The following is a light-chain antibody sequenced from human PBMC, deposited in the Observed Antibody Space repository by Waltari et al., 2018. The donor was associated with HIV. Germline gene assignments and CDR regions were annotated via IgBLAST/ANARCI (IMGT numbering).Light chain of an antibody. CDR2: SNK. V-gene: IGLV1-44*01. Sequence: QSVLTQPPSASGTPGQRATISCSGSDSHTRSHVVTWYQQLPGTAPKLLIYSNKHRPSGVPDRFSGSKAGTSASLAISGLQSEDEGSYYCAAWDATLKALLFGGGTKLTVL. CDR3: AAWDATLKALL. J-gene: IGLJ2*01. CDR1: DSHTRSHV.